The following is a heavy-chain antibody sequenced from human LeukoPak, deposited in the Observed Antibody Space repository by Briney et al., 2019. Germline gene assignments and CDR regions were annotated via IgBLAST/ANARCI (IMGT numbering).Heavy chain of an antibody. Sequence: GGSLRLSCEASGFTFSSYWMSWVRQAPGKGLEWVANIRQDGSEKYYVDSVKGRFTISRDNAKNSVYLQMNSLRGEDTAVHYCARDPDYWGQGTLVTVSS. CDR3: ARDPDY. J-gene: IGHJ4*02. CDR1: GFTFSSYW. CDR2: IRQDGSEK. V-gene: IGHV3-7*01.